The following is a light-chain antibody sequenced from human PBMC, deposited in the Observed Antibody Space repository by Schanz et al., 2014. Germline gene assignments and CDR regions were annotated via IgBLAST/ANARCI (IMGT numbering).Light chain of an antibody. CDR2: GNN. Sequence: QSALTQPRSVSGSPGQSVTISCAGTSSDVGGHNYVSWYQQHPGKAPKLLIYGNNQRPSGVSNRFSGSKSGNTASLTISGLQAEDEADYYCCSYAGSSTRHWVFGGGTKLTVL. CDR1: SSDVGGHNY. V-gene: IGLV2-11*01. J-gene: IGLJ3*02. CDR3: CSYAGSSTRHWV.